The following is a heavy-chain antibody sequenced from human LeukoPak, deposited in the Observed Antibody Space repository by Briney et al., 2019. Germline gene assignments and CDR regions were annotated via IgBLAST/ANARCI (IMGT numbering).Heavy chain of an antibody. D-gene: IGHD3-22*01. J-gene: IGHJ4*02. CDR2: IKQDGSEK. CDR1: GFTFSSYW. CDR3: AREPRYYYDSSGYYIFDY. V-gene: IGHV3-7*01. Sequence: PGGSLRLSCAASGFTFSSYWMSWVRQAPGKGLEWVANIKQDGSEKYYVDSVKGRFTISRDNAKNSLYLQMNSLRAEDTAVYYCAREPRYYYDSSGYYIFDYWGQGTLVTVSS.